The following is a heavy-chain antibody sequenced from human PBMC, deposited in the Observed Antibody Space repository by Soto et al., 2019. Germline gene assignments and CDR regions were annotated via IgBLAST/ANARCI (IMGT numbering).Heavy chain of an antibody. J-gene: IGHJ6*02. V-gene: IGHV1-69*13. CDR2: IIPIFGTA. Sequence: SVKVSCKASGGTFSSYAVSWVRQAPGQGLEWMGGIIPIFGTANYAQKFQGRVTITADESTSTAYMELSSLRSEDTAVYYCASGVQLWPNYYYGMDVWGQGTTVTVSS. D-gene: IGHD5-18*01. CDR3: ASGVQLWPNYYYGMDV. CDR1: GGTFSSYA.